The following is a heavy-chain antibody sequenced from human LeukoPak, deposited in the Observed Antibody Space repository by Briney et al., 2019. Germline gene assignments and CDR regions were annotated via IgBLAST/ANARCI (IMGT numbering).Heavy chain of an antibody. V-gene: IGHV3-21*04. CDR2: ISSSSSYI. CDR1: GFTFSSYS. D-gene: IGHD3-16*02. CDR3: ANLEYYDYVWGSYRPPLDY. Sequence: GGSLRLSCAASGFTFSSYSMNWVRQAPGKGLEWVSSISSSSSYIYYADSVKGRFTISRDNSKNTLYLQMNSLRAEDTAVYYCANLEYYDYVWGSYRPPLDYWGQGTLVTVSA. J-gene: IGHJ4*02.